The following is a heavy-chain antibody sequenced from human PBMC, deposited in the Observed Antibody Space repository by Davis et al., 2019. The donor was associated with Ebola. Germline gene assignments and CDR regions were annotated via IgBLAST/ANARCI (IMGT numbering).Heavy chain of an antibody. CDR1: GGSVSSGSYY. CDR3: ARGFPRGYTFMRFDY. CDR2: IYHSGST. J-gene: IGHJ4*02. V-gene: IGHV4-61*01. Sequence: MPSETLSLTCTVSGGSVSSGSYYWSWIRQPPGKGLEWIGEIYHSGSTNYNPSLKSRVTISVDTSKNQFSLKLSSVTAADTAVYYCARGFPRGYTFMRFDYWGQGTLVTVSS. D-gene: IGHD5-18*01.